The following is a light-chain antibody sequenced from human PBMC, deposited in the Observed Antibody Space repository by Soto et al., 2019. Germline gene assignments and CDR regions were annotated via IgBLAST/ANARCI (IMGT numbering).Light chain of an antibody. CDR2: AAS. J-gene: IGKJ1*01. CDR3: QQYGSSPRT. Sequence: EIELTQSPATLSLSPGERATLSCGASQSVSSSYLAWYQQKPGLAPRLLIYAASSRATGIPDRFSGSGSGTDFTLTISRLEPDDFAVYYCQQYGSSPRTFGQGTKVEIK. CDR1: QSVSSSY. V-gene: IGKV3D-20*01.